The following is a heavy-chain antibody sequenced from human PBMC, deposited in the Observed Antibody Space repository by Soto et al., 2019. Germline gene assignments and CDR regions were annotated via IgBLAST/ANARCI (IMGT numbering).Heavy chain of an antibody. CDR3: ARHEPGIAAAGTIDY. J-gene: IGHJ4*02. V-gene: IGHV5-51*01. Sequence: GESLKLSCKGSGYSFTSYWIGWVRQMPGKGLEWMGIIYPGDSDTRYSPSFQGQVTISADKSISTAYLQWSSLKASDTAMYYCARHEPGIAAAGTIDYWGQGTLVTVSS. CDR2: IYPGDSDT. D-gene: IGHD6-13*01. CDR1: GYSFTSYW.